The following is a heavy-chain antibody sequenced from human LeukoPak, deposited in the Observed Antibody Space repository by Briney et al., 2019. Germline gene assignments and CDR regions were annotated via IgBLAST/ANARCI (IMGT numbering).Heavy chain of an antibody. CDR2: ISSSSSYI. J-gene: IGHJ4*02. CDR3: ARSQYSGSSPSDY. V-gene: IGHV3-21*01. D-gene: IGHD6-13*01. CDR1: GFTFSSYS. Sequence: GGPLRLSCAASGFTFSSYSMNWVRQAPGKGLEWVSSISSSSSYIYYADSVKGRFTISRDNAKNSLYLQMNSLRAEDTAVYYCARSQYSGSSPSDYWGQGTLVTVSS.